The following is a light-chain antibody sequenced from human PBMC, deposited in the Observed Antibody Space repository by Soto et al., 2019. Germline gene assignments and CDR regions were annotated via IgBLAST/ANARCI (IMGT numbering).Light chain of an antibody. CDR2: GAS. CDR3: QQYGSSWT. J-gene: IGKJ1*01. V-gene: IGKV3-20*01. Sequence: EIVLTQSPGTLSLSPGERATLSCRASQSVSSSYLAWYQQKPGQAPRLLIYGASSRATGIPDRFSGSGSGTDFTLTISRLKPEDFAVYYCQQYGSSWTFGQVTKLDIK. CDR1: QSVSSSY.